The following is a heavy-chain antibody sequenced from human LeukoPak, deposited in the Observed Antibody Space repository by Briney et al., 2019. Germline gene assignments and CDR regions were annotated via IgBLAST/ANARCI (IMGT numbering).Heavy chain of an antibody. CDR1: GDSITSYY. V-gene: IGHV4-59*01. D-gene: IGHD3-16*01. Sequence: SETLSLTCSVFGDSITSYYWTWIRQPPGKGLEWIGYIAYSGSTSYNSSLKSRVTMSIDMSKNQFSLNLSSVTAADTAVYYCARGRLRSVLDYWGQGTLVTVSS. CDR2: IAYSGST. J-gene: IGHJ4*02. CDR3: ARGRLRSVLDY.